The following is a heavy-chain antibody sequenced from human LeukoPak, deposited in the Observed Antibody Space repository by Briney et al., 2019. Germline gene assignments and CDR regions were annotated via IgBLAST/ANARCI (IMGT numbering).Heavy chain of an antibody. CDR3: AKDGAGISHSAHFPFDY. D-gene: IGHD2-15*01. CDR1: GFTFNSYA. J-gene: IGHJ4*02. CDR2: IFGSGGSS. V-gene: IGHV3-23*01. Sequence: GGSLRLSCAASGFTFNSYAMYWVRQAPGKGLEWVSGIFGSGGSSHHADSVKGRFTISRDNSKNTVYLQMNSLRPEDTAVYYCAKDGAGISHSAHFPFDYWGQGTLVTVSS.